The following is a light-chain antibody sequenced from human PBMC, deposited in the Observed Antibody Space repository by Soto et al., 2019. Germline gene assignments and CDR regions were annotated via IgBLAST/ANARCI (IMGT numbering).Light chain of an antibody. V-gene: IGLV2-11*01. Sequence: QSALTQPRAVSGTPGQSVTISCTGTSSDVGGYNYVSWYQRHPAKAPKLIISDVTKRPSGGPGRFSGSKSGNTASLTISGLQAEDEDDYDCCSYAGSDILVFGGGTKLTVL. CDR3: CSYAGSDILV. CDR2: DVT. J-gene: IGLJ2*01. CDR1: SSDVGGYNY.